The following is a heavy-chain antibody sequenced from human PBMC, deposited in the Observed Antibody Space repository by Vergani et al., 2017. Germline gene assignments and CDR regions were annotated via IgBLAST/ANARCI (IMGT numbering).Heavy chain of an antibody. D-gene: IGHD3-16*01. CDR2: IWYDGSNK. CDR1: GFTFSNYG. Sequence: QVQLVESGGGVVKPGRSLRLSCAASGFTFSNYGMHWVRQAPGKGLEWVAVIWYDGSNKYYTDSVRGRFTISRDNSKSTLYLQMNSLRVEDTAVYYCARVATSLFIWNYAAFDIWGQGTMVTVSS. V-gene: IGHV3-33*01. CDR3: ARVATSLFIWNYAAFDI. J-gene: IGHJ3*02.